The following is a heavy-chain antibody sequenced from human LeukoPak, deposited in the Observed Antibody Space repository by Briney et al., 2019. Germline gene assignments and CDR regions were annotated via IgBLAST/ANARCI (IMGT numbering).Heavy chain of an antibody. V-gene: IGHV1-2*02. D-gene: IGHD6-13*01. J-gene: IGHJ4*02. CDR1: GYTFTGYY. Sequence: DSVKVSCKASGYTFTGYYMHWVRQAPGQGLEWMGWINPNSGGTNYAQKFQGRVTMTRDTSISTAYMELSRLRSDDTAVYYCARDLGRRVVAAAGNDYWGQGTLVTVSS. CDR2: INPNSGGT. CDR3: ARDLGRRVVAAAGNDY.